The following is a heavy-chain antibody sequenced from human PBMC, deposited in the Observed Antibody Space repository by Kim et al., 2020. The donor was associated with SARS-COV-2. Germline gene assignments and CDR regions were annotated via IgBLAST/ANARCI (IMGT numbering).Heavy chain of an antibody. D-gene: IGHD3-9*01. CDR1: GGSISSGGYY. CDR3: AREGFMTGFDY. V-gene: IGHV4-31*03. J-gene: IGHJ4*02. CDR2: IYYSGST. Sequence: SETLSLTCTVSGGSISSGGYYWSWIRQHPGKGLEWIRYIYYSGSTYYNPSLKSRVTISVDTSKNQFSLKLSSVTAADTAVYYCAREGFMTGFDYWGQGTLVTVSS.